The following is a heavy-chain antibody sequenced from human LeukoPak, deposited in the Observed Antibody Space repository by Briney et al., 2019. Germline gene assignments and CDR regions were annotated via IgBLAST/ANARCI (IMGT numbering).Heavy chain of an antibody. CDR3: WRGVSTPSDNGCYEGGYYYFEY. CDR2: MTRRGNS. Sequence: SETLSLTCAVYAGSFSNYQGSWIRNSPGEGREWIGKMTRRGNSNYSPSLKARLPLLLEAPQDHFALELRPVSAPRSAVFFCWRGVSTPSDNGCYEGGYYYFEYWGRGILVPVS. CDR1: AGSFSNYQ. J-gene: IGHJ4*02. V-gene: IGHV4-34*01. D-gene: IGHD5-12*01.